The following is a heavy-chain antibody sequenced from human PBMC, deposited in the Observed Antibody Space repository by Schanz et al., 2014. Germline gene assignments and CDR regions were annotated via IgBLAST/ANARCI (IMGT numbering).Heavy chain of an antibody. D-gene: IGHD4-17*01. CDR2: INTGSNYI. CDR1: GFSFSDYY. J-gene: IGHJ3*02. CDR3: ARKMKLGVYGGKGHDSLDI. V-gene: IGHV3-11*06. Sequence: QVHLLESGGGLVEPGGSLRLSCAASGFSFSDYYMSWIRQAPGKGLEWISFINTGSNYINYADSVKGRFTISRDNTKNSLFLQMNSLRAEGTAVYYCARKMKLGVYGGKGHDSLDIWGQGTMVTVSS.